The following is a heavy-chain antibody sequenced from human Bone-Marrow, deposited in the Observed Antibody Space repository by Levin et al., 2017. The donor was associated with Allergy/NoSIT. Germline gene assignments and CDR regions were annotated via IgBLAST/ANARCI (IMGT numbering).Heavy chain of an antibody. V-gene: IGHV3-23*01. CDR2: ISGSGGST. D-gene: IGHD1-14*01. CDR1: GFTFSSYA. Sequence: GESLKISCAASGFTFSSYAMSWVRQAPGKGLEWVSAISGSGGSTYYADSVKGRFTISRDNSKNTLYLQMNSLRAEDTAVYYCAKVRTSDAFDIWGQGTMVTVSS. CDR3: AKVRTSDAFDI. J-gene: IGHJ3*02.